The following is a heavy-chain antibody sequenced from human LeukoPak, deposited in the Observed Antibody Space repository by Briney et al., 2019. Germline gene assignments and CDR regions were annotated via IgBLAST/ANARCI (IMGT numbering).Heavy chain of an antibody. V-gene: IGHV4-39*01. Sequence: PSETLSLTCTVSGASIGSTTYYWDWFRQPPGKGLEWIGNVYDGGSTHYNPSLKSRLTMSVDTSKNHFSLRLNSVTAADTAIYYCATHRRPGSGGYENAFEIWGQGTMVTVSS. D-gene: IGHD5-12*01. CDR2: VYDGGST. CDR1: GASIGSTTYY. CDR3: ATHRRPGSGGYENAFEI. J-gene: IGHJ3*02.